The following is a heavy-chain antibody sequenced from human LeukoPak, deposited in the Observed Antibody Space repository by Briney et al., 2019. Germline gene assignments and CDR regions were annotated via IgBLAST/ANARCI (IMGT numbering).Heavy chain of an antibody. Sequence: QPGGSLRLSCAASGFTFTNYEMNWVRQAPGKGLECVSYISSSGTTTYYADSMKGRFTISRDNAKNSLFLQMNNLRAEDTAVYYCAREAGGFDYWGQGTLVTVSS. CDR3: AREAGGFDY. V-gene: IGHV3-48*03. J-gene: IGHJ4*02. CDR1: GFTFTNYE. CDR2: ISSSGTTT. D-gene: IGHD3-10*01.